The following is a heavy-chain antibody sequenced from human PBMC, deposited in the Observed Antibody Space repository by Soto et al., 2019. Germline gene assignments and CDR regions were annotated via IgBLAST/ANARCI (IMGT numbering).Heavy chain of an antibody. CDR1: GYSLSGYY. J-gene: IGHJ4*02. CDR2: INPNSGGT. Sequence: ASVKVSCKASGYSLSGYYLHWVRQAPGQGPEWMGWINPNSGGTKYVQKFQGRVTMTRDTSISTAYMELSRLRSDDTAVYYCARSRLEAYYFDYWGQGTLVTVSS. D-gene: IGHD1-1*01. V-gene: IGHV1-2*02. CDR3: ARSRLEAYYFDY.